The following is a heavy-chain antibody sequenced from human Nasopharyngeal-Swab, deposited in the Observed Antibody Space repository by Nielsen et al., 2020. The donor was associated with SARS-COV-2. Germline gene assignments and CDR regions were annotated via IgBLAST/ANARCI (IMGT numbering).Heavy chain of an antibody. Sequence: GGSLRLSCAASGFTFSTYWMSWFRQAPGKGLEWVANIKQDGSEIYYVDSLKGRFTISRDNAKNSLYLQMNSLRAEDTAVYYCARLKYDFWNGPPEDYWGKGTLVTVSS. CDR1: GFTFSTYW. CDR3: ARLKYDFWNGPPEDY. D-gene: IGHD3-3*01. V-gene: IGHV3-7*01. J-gene: IGHJ4*02. CDR2: IKQDGSEI.